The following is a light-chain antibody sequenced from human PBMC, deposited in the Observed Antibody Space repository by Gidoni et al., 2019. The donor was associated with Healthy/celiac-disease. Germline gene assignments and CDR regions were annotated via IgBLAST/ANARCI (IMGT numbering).Light chain of an antibody. Sequence: SYVLTPPPSVSVAPGKPARITCGGNNIGSKSVHGYQQKPGQAPVLVIYYDSDRPSGIPERFSGSNSGNTATLTISRVEAGDEADYYCQVWDSSSDHLYVFGTGTKVTVL. CDR3: QVWDSSSDHLYV. J-gene: IGLJ1*01. CDR2: YDS. V-gene: IGLV3-21*04. CDR1: NIGSKS.